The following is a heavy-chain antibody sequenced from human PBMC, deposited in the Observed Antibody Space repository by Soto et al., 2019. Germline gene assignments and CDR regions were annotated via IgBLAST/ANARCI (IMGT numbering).Heavy chain of an antibody. CDR2: IVPLFRTT. D-gene: IGHD6-13*01. CDR3: ARGGYSSTWSNLLDRSGLDV. J-gene: IGHJ6*02. Sequence: ASVKVSCKTSGGTFSSYAISWVRQAPGQGLEWMGGIVPLFRTTNYAQKFQGRVTITADPSTDTVYMELSGLRSGDTAVYYCARGGYSSTWSNLLDRSGLDVWGQGTTVTVS. V-gene: IGHV1-69*13. CDR1: GGTFSSYA.